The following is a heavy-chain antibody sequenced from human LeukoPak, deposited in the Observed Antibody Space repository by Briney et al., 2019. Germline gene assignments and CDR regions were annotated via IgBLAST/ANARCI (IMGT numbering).Heavy chain of an antibody. Sequence: ASVKVSCKASGGTFSSYAISWVRQAPGQGLEWMGGIIPIFGAANYVQKFQGRVTITADESTSTAYMELSSLRSEDTAVYYCARDQTSSGWYERWGQGTLVTVSS. D-gene: IGHD6-19*01. V-gene: IGHV1-69*13. CDR3: ARDQTSSGWYER. CDR1: GGTFSSYA. CDR2: IIPIFGAA. J-gene: IGHJ5*02.